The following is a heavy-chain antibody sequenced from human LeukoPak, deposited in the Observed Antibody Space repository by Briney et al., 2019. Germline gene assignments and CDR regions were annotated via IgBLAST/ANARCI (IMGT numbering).Heavy chain of an antibody. CDR3: ATTIFGVVIGAFDI. CDR1: GFTFSSYG. Sequence: GGSLRLSCAASGFTFSSYGMHWVRQAPGKGLEWVAFIRYDGSNKYYADSVKGRFTISRDNSKNTLYLQMNSLRAEDTAVYYCATTIFGVVIGAFDIWGQGRMVTVSS. J-gene: IGHJ3*02. D-gene: IGHD3-3*01. CDR2: IRYDGSNK. V-gene: IGHV3-30*02.